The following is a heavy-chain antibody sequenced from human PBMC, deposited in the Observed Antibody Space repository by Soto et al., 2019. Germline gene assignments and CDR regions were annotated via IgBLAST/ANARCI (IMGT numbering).Heavy chain of an antibody. CDR3: ARVHCSSTSCYAYAHNWFDP. D-gene: IGHD2-2*01. CDR1: GGSISSSSYY. CDR2: IYYSGST. J-gene: IGHJ5*02. Sequence: SETLSLTCTVSGGSISSSSYYWGWIRQPPGKGLEWIGSIYYSGSTYYNPSLKSRVTIFVNTSKNQFSLKLSSVTAAETAVYYCARVHCSSTSCYAYAHNWFDPWGQGTLVTVSS. V-gene: IGHV4-39*01.